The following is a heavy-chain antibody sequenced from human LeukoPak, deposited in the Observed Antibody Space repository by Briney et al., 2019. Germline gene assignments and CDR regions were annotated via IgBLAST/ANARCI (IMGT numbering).Heavy chain of an antibody. V-gene: IGHV4-4*02. Sequence: SETLSLTCDVSGVSIRSDKWWSRVRQSPGKRREWMGEIFHRGDTNYNVSLKSRVSISVDTSKSQLSLRLTSVTAADTAVYYCVRMPYYYNAMDVWGKGTTVTVSS. D-gene: IGHD2-2*01. CDR2: IFHRGDT. J-gene: IGHJ6*04. CDR1: GVSIRSDKW. CDR3: VRMPYYYNAMDV.